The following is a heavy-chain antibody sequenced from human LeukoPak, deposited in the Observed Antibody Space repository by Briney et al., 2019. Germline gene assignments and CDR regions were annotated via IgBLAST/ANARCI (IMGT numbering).Heavy chain of an antibody. J-gene: IGHJ4*02. CDR3: ARNGGYGKFDY. D-gene: IGHD1-26*01. V-gene: IGHV4-38-2*01. CDR2: IDHSGST. CDR1: GYSISSVYF. Sequence: SETLSLTCAVSGYSISSVYFWGWLRRPPGKGLEWIGTIDHSGSTYYNPSLKSRVTMSVGTSKNQFSLNLSSVTAADTAFYYCARNGGYGKFDYWGQGTLVTVSS.